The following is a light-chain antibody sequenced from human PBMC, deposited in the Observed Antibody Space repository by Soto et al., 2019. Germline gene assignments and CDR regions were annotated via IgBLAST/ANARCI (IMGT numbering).Light chain of an antibody. V-gene: IGKV3-11*01. CDR1: QSVSTC. J-gene: IGKJ5*01. Sequence: EIVLTQSPATLSLSPGERDTLSCRASQSVSTCLAWYQQKPGQAPRLLIYDASNRATGIPARFSGSGSGTDFTLTIGSLEPEDFAVYYCQQRSNWRITFGQGTRLEIK. CDR3: QQRSNWRIT. CDR2: DAS.